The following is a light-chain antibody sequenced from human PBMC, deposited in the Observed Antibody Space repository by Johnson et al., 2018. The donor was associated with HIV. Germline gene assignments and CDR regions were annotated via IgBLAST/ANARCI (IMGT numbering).Light chain of an antibody. CDR1: SSNIGNNY. V-gene: IGLV1-51*02. Sequence: QSVLTQPPSVSAAPGQKVTISCSGRSSNIGNNYVSWYQQLPGTAPKLLIYENNKRPSGIPDRFSGSKSGTSATLAIAGLPTGDEADYYCGTWDGSLSAGVFGAGTKVTVL. CDR2: ENN. CDR3: GTWDGSLSAGV. J-gene: IGLJ1*01.